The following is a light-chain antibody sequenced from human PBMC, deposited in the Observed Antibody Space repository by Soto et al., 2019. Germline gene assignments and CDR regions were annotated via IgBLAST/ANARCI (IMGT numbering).Light chain of an antibody. CDR2: GAS. J-gene: IGKJ1*01. V-gene: IGKV3-20*01. CDR1: QSVSSSY. Sequence: EIVLTQSPGTLSLSPGERATLSCRASQSVSSSYLAWYQQKPGQAPRFLIYGASSRATGIPDRFSGSGSGTDFTLTISRLEPEDFAVYYCQQYVSSPRTFGQGTKVDIK. CDR3: QQYVSSPRT.